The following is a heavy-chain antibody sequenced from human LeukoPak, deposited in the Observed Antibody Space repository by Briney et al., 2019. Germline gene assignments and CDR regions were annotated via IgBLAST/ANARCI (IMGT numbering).Heavy chain of an antibody. V-gene: IGHV3-15*07. J-gene: IGHJ4*02. CDR1: GFTFSDAW. Sequence: RGSLRLSCAASGFTFSDAWMNWVRQAPGKGLEWVGRIKRKTEGGTTDYAAPVKGRFTISRDDSKNTLYLQMNSLKTEDTAFYYCTTGNFGPYWGQGTLVTVSS. D-gene: IGHD3-10*01. CDR3: TTGNFGPY. CDR2: IKRKTEGGTT.